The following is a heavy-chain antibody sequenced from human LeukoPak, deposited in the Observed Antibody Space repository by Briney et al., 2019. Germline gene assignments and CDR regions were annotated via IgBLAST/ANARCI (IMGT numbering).Heavy chain of an antibody. CDR2: ISGSGGST. CDR3: AKGGSSGWYYFDY. D-gene: IGHD6-19*01. J-gene: IGHJ4*02. CDR1: GFTFSSYA. V-gene: IGHV3-23*01. Sequence: GGYLRLSCAASGFTFSSYAMSWVRQAPGKGLEWVSAISGSGGSTYYADSVKGRFTISRDNSKNTLYLQMNSLRAEDTAVYYCAKGGSSGWYYFDYWGQGTLVTVSS.